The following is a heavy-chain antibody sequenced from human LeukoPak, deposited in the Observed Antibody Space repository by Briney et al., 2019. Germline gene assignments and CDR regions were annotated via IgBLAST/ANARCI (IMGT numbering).Heavy chain of an antibody. Sequence: PSETLSLTCAVYSGSFSGYYWSWIRQPPGKGLEWIGEINHSGSTNYNPSLKSRVTISVDTSKNQFSLKLSSVTAADTAVYYCARIKKVYALHYYYYMDVWGKGTTVTVSS. CDR1: SGSFSGYY. J-gene: IGHJ6*03. CDR2: INHSGST. D-gene: IGHD3-16*01. V-gene: IGHV4-34*01. CDR3: ARIKKVYALHYYYYMDV.